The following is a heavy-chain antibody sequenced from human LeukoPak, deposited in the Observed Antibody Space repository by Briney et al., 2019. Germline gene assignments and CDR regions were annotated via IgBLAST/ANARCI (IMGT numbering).Heavy chain of an antibody. CDR2: ISAYNGNT. Sequence: ASVKVSCKASGYTFSNYGISWVRQAPGQGLEWMGWISAYNGNTNYAQKLQGRVTMSTDTSTSTAYMELRSLRPDDTAVYYCARGGHYRLHYYESSGDYWGQGTLVTVSS. J-gene: IGHJ4*02. CDR1: GYTFSNYG. V-gene: IGHV1-18*01. CDR3: ARGGHYRLHYYESSGDY. D-gene: IGHD3-22*01.